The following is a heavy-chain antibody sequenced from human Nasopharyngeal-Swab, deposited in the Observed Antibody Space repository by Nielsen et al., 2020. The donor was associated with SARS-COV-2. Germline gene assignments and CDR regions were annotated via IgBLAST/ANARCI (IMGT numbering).Heavy chain of an antibody. D-gene: IGHD1-1*01. CDR1: GYSFTSYW. J-gene: IGHJ6*03. CDR3: ARHLVQLERMAHYYYYYYMDV. Sequence: GGSLRLSCKRSGYSFTSYWISWVRQMPGKGLEWMGRIDPSDSYTNYSPSFQGHVTISADKSISTAYLQWSSLKASDTAMYYCARHLVQLERMAHYYYYYYMDVWGKGTPVTVSS. V-gene: IGHV5-10-1*01. CDR2: IDPSDSYT.